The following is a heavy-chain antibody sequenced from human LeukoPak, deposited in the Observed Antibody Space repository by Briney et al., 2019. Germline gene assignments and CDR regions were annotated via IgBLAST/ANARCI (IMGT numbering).Heavy chain of an antibody. D-gene: IGHD2-2*01. CDR3: TSLRTAVPHAGEAYDS. Sequence: GGSLRLSCEASGFTFSSYWMSWVRQAPGKGPEWVANIKQDGSDKYYADSVEGRFIVSRDNAKNSLYLQMNSRRAEDTAVYYCTSLRTAVPHAGEAYDSCGQGTLVTVSS. CDR1: GFTFSSYW. CDR2: IKQDGSDK. V-gene: IGHV3-7*01. J-gene: IGHJ3*02.